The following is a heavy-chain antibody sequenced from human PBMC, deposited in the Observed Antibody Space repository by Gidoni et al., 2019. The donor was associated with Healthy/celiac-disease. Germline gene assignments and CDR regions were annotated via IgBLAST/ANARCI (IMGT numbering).Heavy chain of an antibody. J-gene: IGHJ4*02. CDR3: AKTYYDFWSGDIDY. CDR1: GFTFSSYG. CDR2: ISYEGSNK. D-gene: IGHD3-3*01. Sequence: QVQLVESGGGVVQPGRSLRLSCAASGFTFSSYGMHWVRQAPGKGLEWVAVISYEGSNKYYADSVKGRFTISRDNSKNTLYLQMNSLRAEDTAVYYCAKTYYDFWSGDIDYWGQGTLVTVSS. V-gene: IGHV3-30*18.